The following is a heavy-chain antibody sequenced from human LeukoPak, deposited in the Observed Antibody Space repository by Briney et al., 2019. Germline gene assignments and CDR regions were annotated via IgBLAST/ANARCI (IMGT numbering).Heavy chain of an antibody. Sequence: SVKVSCKASGGTFSSYTINWVRQAPGQGLEWMGRVIPVFGTTNYAQNFQGRVTITADKSTSTAYMELSSLRSEDTAIYYCARSPTLATIGFGFDSWGQGTLVTVSS. V-gene: IGHV1-69*08. J-gene: IGHJ4*02. CDR2: VIPVFGTT. D-gene: IGHD5-24*01. CDR1: GGTFSSYT. CDR3: ARSPTLATIGFGFDS.